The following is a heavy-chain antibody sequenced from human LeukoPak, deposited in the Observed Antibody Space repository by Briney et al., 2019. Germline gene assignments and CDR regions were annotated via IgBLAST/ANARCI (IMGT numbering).Heavy chain of an antibody. CDR2: IFYGGTT. D-gene: IGHD3-3*01. Sequence: PSETLSLTCSASGGSISTYSWNWIRQSPGKELEWIGNIFYGGTTNYNPSLKSRVNISVDTSKNQFSLKLKSVTAADTAVYYCARSYDFWTGYYDFWGLGALVTVSS. V-gene: IGHV4-59*01. CDR1: GGSISTYS. J-gene: IGHJ4*02. CDR3: ARSYDFWTGYYDF.